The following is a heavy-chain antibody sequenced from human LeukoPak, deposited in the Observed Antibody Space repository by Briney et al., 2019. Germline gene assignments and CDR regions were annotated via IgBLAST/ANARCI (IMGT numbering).Heavy chain of an antibody. J-gene: IGHJ5*02. D-gene: IGHD3-10*01. CDR2: IYYSGST. CDR3: ARHGGEITLVRGVINWFDP. Sequence: SETLSLTCTVSGGSIGTYYWSWIRQPPGKGLEWIGFIYYSGSTNYNPSLKSRVIMSVDTSKNQFSLKLTSVTAADTAVYYCARHGGEITLVRGVINWFDPWGQGTQVTVSS. V-gene: IGHV4-59*08. CDR1: GGSIGTYY.